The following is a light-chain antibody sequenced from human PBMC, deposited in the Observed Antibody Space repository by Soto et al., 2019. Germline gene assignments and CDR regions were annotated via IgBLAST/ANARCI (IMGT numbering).Light chain of an antibody. CDR2: EVS. Sequence: QSALTQPASVSGSPGQSITISCTGTSSDVGGYNYVSWYQQHPGKAPKLMIYEVSNRHSGVSNRFSGSKSGNTASLTISGRQAEDEADYYCSSYTSSTTLYVFGTGTKLTVL. V-gene: IGLV2-14*01. J-gene: IGLJ1*01. CDR1: SSDVGGYNY. CDR3: SSYTSSTTLYV.